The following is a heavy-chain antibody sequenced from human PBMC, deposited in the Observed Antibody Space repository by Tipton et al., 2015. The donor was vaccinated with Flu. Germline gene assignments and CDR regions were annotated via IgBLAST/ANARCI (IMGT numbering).Heavy chain of an antibody. J-gene: IGHJ4*02. D-gene: IGHD3-22*01. V-gene: IGHV4-39*07. CDR2: IYYNGNT. CDR3: ARDEGGGYFDTVARAVLDY. CDR1: GGSVDSTTYY. Sequence: TLSLTCSVSGGSVDSTTYYWGWIRQPPGKGLEWIGSIYYNGNTFCNPPLKSRVTLSVDTSKNQFSLKLSSVTAADTAIYYCARDEGGGYFDTVARAVLDYWGRGTQVTVSS.